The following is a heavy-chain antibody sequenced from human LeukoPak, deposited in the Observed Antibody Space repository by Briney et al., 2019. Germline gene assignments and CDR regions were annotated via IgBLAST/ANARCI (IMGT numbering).Heavy chain of an antibody. V-gene: IGHV3-30*02. D-gene: IGHD3-22*01. J-gene: IGHJ4*02. CDR3: AKLHYDSSGYYSPDFDY. CDR2: IRYDGSNK. Sequence: PGGSLRLSCAASGFTFSSYGMHWVRQAPGKGLEWLAFIRYDGSNKYYADSVKGRFTISRDNSKNTLYLQMNSLRAEDTAVYYCAKLHYDSSGYYSPDFDYWGQGTLVTVSS. CDR1: GFTFSSYG.